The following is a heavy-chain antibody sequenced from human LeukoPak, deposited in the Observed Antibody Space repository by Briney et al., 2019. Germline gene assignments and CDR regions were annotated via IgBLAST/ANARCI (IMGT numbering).Heavy chain of an antibody. D-gene: IGHD3-22*01. CDR2: ISAYNGNT. V-gene: IGHV1-18*01. CDR1: GYTFTSYG. J-gene: IGHJ4*02. Sequence: ASVKVSRKASGYTFTSYGISWVRQAPGQGLEWMGWISAYNGNTNYAQKLQGRVTMTTDTSTSTAYMELWSLRSDDTAVYYCARFDYYDSSGYPDYWGQGTLVTVSS. CDR3: ARFDYYDSSGYPDY.